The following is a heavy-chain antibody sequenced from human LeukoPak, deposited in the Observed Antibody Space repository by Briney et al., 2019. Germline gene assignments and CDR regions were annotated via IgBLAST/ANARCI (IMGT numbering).Heavy chain of an antibody. D-gene: IGHD6-19*01. J-gene: IGHJ3*02. V-gene: IGHV1-2*02. CDR2: INPNSGGT. CDR1: GYTFTGYY. Sequence: GASVKVSCKASGYTFTGYYMHWVRQAPGQGLEWMGWINPNSGGTNYAQKFQGRVTMTRDTSISTAYMELSRLRSDDTAVYYCARDRSRIAVAIGAFDIWGQGTMVTVSS. CDR3: ARDRSRIAVAIGAFDI.